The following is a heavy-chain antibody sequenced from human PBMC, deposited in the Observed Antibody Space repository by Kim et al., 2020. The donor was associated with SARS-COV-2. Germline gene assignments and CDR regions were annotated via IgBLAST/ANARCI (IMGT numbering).Heavy chain of an antibody. J-gene: IGHJ4*02. Sequence: GGSLRLSCAASGFTVSTSYMNWVRQAPGKGLDWVTTLYSGGSTYYSDSVKDRFTISRDNSKNTVYLQMNSLRADDTAVYYCARGTYFYESWGRGTLVTVSS. D-gene: IGHD3-22*01. CDR3: ARGTYFYES. V-gene: IGHV3-66*01. CDR2: LYSGGST. CDR1: GFTVSTSY.